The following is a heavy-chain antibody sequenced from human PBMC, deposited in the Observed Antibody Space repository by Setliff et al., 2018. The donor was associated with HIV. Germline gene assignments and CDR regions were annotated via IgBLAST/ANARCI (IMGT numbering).Heavy chain of an antibody. CDR2: VSTTGNYI. CDR1: GFTFSSYS. V-gene: IGHV3-21*01. Sequence: PVGSLRLSCAASGFTFSSYSMNWVRQAPGKGLEWVSSVSTTGNYIYYADSVKGRFTISRDNAKNSLYLQMNSLRAEDTAVYYCARDGSRIVGATDLDHWGQGTLVTVSS. J-gene: IGHJ4*02. D-gene: IGHD1-26*01. CDR3: ARDGSRIVGATDLDH.